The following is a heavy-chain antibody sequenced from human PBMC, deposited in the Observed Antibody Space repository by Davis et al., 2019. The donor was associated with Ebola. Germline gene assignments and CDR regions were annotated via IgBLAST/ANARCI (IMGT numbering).Heavy chain of an antibody. CDR2: IYYSGTT. V-gene: IGHV4-61*01. D-gene: IGHD1-26*01. Sequence: MPSETLSLTCSVSGDSVNNGSYYWTWIRQPPGKGQEWIGTIYYSGTTENSPSLESRVTMSIDTSKNQFSLRLTSLTAADTAVYYCARKGRSGELDYWGQGTLVTVSS. CDR1: GDSVNNGSYY. J-gene: IGHJ4*02. CDR3: ARKGRSGELDY.